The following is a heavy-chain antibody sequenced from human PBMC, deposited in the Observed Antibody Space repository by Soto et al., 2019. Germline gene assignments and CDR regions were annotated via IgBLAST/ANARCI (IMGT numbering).Heavy chain of an antibody. CDR3: AKGTTWGRVVTENVFDY. D-gene: IGHD1-1*01. CDR1: GFTFSSYA. Sequence: GGSLRLSCAASGFTFSSYAMSWVRQAPGKGLEWVSAISGSGGSTYYADSVKGRFTISRDNSKNTLYLQMNSLRAEDTAVYYCAKGTTWGRVVTENVFDYWGQGTLVTVSS. CDR2: ISGSGGST. J-gene: IGHJ4*02. V-gene: IGHV3-23*01.